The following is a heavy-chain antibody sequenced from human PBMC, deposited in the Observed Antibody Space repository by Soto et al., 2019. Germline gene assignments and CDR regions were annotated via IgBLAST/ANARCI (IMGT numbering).Heavy chain of an antibody. V-gene: IGHV1-3*01. CDR3: ARALDYYDSGGSLGY. Sequence: ASVKVSCKASGYTFTSYAMHWVRQAPGQRLEWMGWINAGNGNTKYSQKFQGRVTTTRDTSASTAYMELSSLRSEDTAVYYCARALDYYDSGGSLGYWGQGTLVTVSS. CDR1: GYTFTSYA. D-gene: IGHD3-22*01. J-gene: IGHJ4*02. CDR2: INAGNGNT.